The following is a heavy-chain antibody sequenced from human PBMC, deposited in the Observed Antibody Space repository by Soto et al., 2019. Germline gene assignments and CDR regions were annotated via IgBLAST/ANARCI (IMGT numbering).Heavy chain of an antibody. CDR2: IRSKANSYAT. D-gene: IGHD4-17*01. J-gene: IGHJ4*02. CDR1: GFTFSGSA. CDR3: TRVYGDYPDY. V-gene: IGHV3-73*02. Sequence: EVQLVESGGGLVQPGGSLKLSCAASGFTFSGSAMHWVRQASGKGLEWVHRIRSKANSYATAYAASVKGRFTISRDDSKNTAYLQMNSLKTEDTAVYYCTRVYGDYPDYWGQGTLVTVSS.